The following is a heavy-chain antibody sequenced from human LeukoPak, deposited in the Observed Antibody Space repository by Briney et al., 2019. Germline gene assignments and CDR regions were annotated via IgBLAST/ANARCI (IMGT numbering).Heavy chain of an antibody. V-gene: IGHV3-23*01. D-gene: IGHD6-13*01. CDR3: AKPGRTAAGLFDS. Sequence: GGSLRLSCAASGFTYKNYALSWVRQAPGKGLEWVSGFSVNGRDTYYADFVKGRFTIARDIAKNTLYLQMNSLRAEDTATYYCAKPGRTAAGLFDSWGQGTLVTVSS. CDR2: FSVNGRDT. CDR1: GFTYKNYA. J-gene: IGHJ4*02.